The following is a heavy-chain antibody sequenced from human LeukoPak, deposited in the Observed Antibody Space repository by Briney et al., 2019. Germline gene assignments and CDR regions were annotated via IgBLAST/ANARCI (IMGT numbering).Heavy chain of an antibody. CDR2: ISYDGSNK. V-gene: IGHV3-30*03. J-gene: IGHJ4*02. CDR1: GFAFSSYG. Sequence: PGGSLRLSCAASGFAFSSYGMHWVRQAPGKGLEWVAVISYDGSNKYYADSVKGRFTISRDNSKITLYLQMNSLRAEDTAVYYCARDISGYSYDYWGQGTLVTVSS. CDR3: ARDISGYSYDY. D-gene: IGHD5-18*01.